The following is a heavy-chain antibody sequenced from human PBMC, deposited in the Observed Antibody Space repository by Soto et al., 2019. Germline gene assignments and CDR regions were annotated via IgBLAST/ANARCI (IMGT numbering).Heavy chain of an antibody. V-gene: IGHV1-69*01. CDR2: IIPIFGTA. CDR1: GGTFSSYA. J-gene: IGHJ4*02. D-gene: IGHD6-6*01. CDR3: ARVPSIAARHFDY. Sequence: QVQLVQSGAEVKKPGSSVKVSCKASGGTFSSYAISWVRQAPGQGLEWMGGIIPIFGTANYAQKFQGRVTITADESKSTDYIELSSLRSEDTAVYYCARVPSIAARHFDYWGQGTLVTVSS.